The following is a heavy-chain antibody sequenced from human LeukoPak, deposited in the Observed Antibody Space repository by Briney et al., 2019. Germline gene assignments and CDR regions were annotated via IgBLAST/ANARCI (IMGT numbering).Heavy chain of an antibody. D-gene: IGHD3-16*02. CDR1: GYTFTCYG. CDR2: ISAYNGDT. V-gene: IGHV1-18*01. J-gene: IGHJ5*02. CDR3: ARDRFFSGYRYTPPFDP. Sequence: ASVKVSCKASGYTFTCYGISWVRQAPGQGLEWMGWISAYNGDTNYAQKLQGRVTMTTDTSTSTAYMELRSLRSDDTAVYYCARDRFFSGYRYTPPFDPWGQGTLVTVSS.